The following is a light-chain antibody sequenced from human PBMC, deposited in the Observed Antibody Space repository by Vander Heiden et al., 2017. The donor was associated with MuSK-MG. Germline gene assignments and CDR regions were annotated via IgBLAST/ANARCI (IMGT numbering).Light chain of an antibody. Sequence: SYDLTQTPSVSVSPGQTANITCSGDELGDKFLSWYQQKAGQSPGRLSYQDTKRPSGIPERFSGSNSGDAATLTISDTQPVDEADDYCQTWDSTTGIFGAGTKLTVL. CDR3: QTWDSTTGI. CDR1: ELGDKF. V-gene: IGLV3-1*01. CDR2: QDT. J-gene: IGLJ2*01.